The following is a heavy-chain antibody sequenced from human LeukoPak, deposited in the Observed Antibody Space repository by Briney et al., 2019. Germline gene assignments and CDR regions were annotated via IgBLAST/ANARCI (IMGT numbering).Heavy chain of an antibody. D-gene: IGHD3-16*01. V-gene: IGHV1-69*13. CDR1: GYTFTSYA. Sequence: SVKVSCKASGYTFTSYAISWVRQAPGQGLEWMGGIIPIFGTANYAQKFQGRVTITADESTSTAYMELSSLRSEDTAVYYCARDEGMGQYYFDYWGQGTLVTVSS. CDR3: ARDEGMGQYYFDY. CDR2: IIPIFGTA. J-gene: IGHJ4*02.